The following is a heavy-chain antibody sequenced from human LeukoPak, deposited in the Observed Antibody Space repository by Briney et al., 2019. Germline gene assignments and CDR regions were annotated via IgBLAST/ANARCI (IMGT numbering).Heavy chain of an antibody. V-gene: IGHV1-18*01. J-gene: IGHJ6*03. CDR3: ARVLVDYYYYMDV. Sequence: VASVKVSCTASGYTFTSYGISWVRQAPGQGLEWMGWISAYNGNTNYAQKLQGRVTMTTDTSTSTAYMELRSLRSDDTAVYYCARVLVDYYYYMDVWGKGTTVTISS. CDR1: GYTFTSYG. CDR2: ISAYNGNT.